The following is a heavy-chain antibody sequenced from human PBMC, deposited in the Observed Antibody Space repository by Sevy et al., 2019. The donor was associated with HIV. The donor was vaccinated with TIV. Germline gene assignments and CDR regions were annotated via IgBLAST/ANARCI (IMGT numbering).Heavy chain of an antibody. Sequence: ASVKVSCKTSGYTFAAYYIHWVRQAPGQGPEWLGWIYPNGGDTTYAQKFQGRVTVTMSTSINTVYMELNRLRSDDTAVYYCARGKREEWLLYLDNWGQGTLVTGSS. CDR3: ARGKREEWLLYLDN. CDR2: IYPNGGDT. D-gene: IGHD3-3*01. V-gene: IGHV1-2*02. CDR1: GYTFAAYY. J-gene: IGHJ4*02.